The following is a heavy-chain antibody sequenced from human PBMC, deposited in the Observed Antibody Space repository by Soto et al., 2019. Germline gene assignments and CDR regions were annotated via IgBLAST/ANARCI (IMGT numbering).Heavy chain of an antibody. Sequence: EVQLVESGGGLVQPGGSLRLSCAASGFTVSSNYMSWVRQAPGKGLEWVSLFYDGGSTYYADSVKGRFTISRDNSKNTLYLQMHNLSTEDTAVYYCARGTDCWGQGTLVTVSS. V-gene: IGHV3-66*01. CDR2: FYDGGST. CDR3: ARGTDC. CDR1: GFTVSSNY. J-gene: IGHJ4*02.